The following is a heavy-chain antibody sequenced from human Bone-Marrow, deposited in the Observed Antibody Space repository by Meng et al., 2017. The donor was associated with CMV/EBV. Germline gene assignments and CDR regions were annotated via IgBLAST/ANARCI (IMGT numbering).Heavy chain of an antibody. J-gene: IGHJ3*02. V-gene: IGHV3-30*02. CDR2: IRYDGSNK. Sequence: SCKASGYTFTGYYMHWVRQAPGKGLEWVAFIRYDGSNKYYADSVKGRFTISRDNSKNTLYLQMNSLRAEDTAVYYCAKGRVVPAAFDAFDIWGQGTMVTVSS. D-gene: IGHD2-2*01. CDR3: AKGRVVPAAFDAFDI. CDR1: GYTFTGYY.